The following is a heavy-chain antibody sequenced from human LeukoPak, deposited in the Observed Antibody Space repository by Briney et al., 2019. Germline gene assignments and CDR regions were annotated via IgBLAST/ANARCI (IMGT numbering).Heavy chain of an antibody. J-gene: IGHJ4*02. D-gene: IGHD4-23*01. CDR2: INSDGSST. V-gene: IGHV3-74*01. Sequence: GGSLRLSCAASGFIFSSYWLYWVRQAPGKGLVWVSRINSDGSSTDYADSVKGRFTTSRDNAKNTLSLQMNSLRAEDTAVYYCVRGVYGGNSVFDYWGQGTLVTVSS. CDR3: VRGVYGGNSVFDY. CDR1: GFIFSSYW.